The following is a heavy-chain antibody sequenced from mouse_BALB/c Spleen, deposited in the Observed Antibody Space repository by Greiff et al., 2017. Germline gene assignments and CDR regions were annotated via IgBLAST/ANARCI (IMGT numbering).Heavy chain of an antibody. V-gene: IGHV5-6-5*01. J-gene: IGHJ3*01. CDR3: ARGRDDGYYY. CDR1: GFTFSSYA. CDR2: ISSGGST. Sequence: EVKLQESGGGLVKPGGSLKLSCAASGFTFSSYAMSWVRQTPEKRLEWVASISSGGSTYYPDSVKGRFTISRDNARNILYLQMSSLRSEDTAMYYCARGRDDGYYYWGQGTLVTVSA. D-gene: IGHD2-3*01.